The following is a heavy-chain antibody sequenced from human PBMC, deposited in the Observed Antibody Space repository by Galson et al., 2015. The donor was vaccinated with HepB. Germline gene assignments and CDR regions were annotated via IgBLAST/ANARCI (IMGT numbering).Heavy chain of an antibody. D-gene: IGHD6-13*01. Sequence: SLRLSCAASGFNFSRYAIHWVRQAPGKGLECVAVRDSVKGRFTISTDNSKNTLSLLINSLRDEDTAIYYCAGSPAAAGHFDFWGQGTLLTVSS. V-gene: IGHV3-33*01. J-gene: IGHJ4*02. CDR1: GFNFSRYA. CDR3: AGSPAAAGHFDF.